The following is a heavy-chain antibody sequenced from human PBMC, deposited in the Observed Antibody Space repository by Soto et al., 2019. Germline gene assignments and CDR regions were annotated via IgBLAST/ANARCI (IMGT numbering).Heavy chain of an antibody. Sequence: QVQLVQSGAEVKKPGSSVKVSCKASGDTFSTYTITWIRQAPGQGLEWMGGIIPRSATSKYAQKFQGRVTITADESTTTVXXXPXXLRPEDTAVYYCEREGLVLVPTPVTSDYYYYAMDVLGQGTTVTVSS. CDR1: GDTFSTYT. CDR3: EREGLVLVPTPVTSDYYYYAMDV. D-gene: IGHD2-15*01. V-gene: IGHV1-69*12. CDR2: IIPRSATS. J-gene: IGHJ6*02.